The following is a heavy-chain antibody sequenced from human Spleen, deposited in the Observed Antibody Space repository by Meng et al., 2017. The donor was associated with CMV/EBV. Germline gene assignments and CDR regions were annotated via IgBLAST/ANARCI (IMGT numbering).Heavy chain of an antibody. J-gene: IGHJ5*01. D-gene: IGHD1-7*01. Sequence: ASVKVSCKAFGYTFDNYDINWVRQATGQGLEWMGWMNPNSGNTGYAQKFQGRVTMTRNTSIRAAYMEVSMELSSLRSEDTAVYHCARSNCGTINCPPGSWFDSWGQGTLVTVSS. CDR2: MNPNSGNT. V-gene: IGHV1-8*01. CDR3: ARSNCGTINCPPGSWFDS. CDR1: GYTFDNYD.